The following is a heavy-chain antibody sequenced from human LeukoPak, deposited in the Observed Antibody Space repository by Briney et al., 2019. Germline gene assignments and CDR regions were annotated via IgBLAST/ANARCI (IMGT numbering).Heavy chain of an antibody. J-gene: IGHJ4*02. CDR1: GITFSSYS. CDR3: ARGGLSVMGY. D-gene: IGHD2/OR15-2a*01. CDR2: ISSSGSTK. Sequence: GGSLRLSCGASGITFSSYSMNWVRQAPGKGLEWVSYISSSGSTKYYADSVKGRFTISRDNARNSLYLQMNSLRAEDTAVYFCARGGLSVMGYWGQGTLVTVSS. V-gene: IGHV3-48*01.